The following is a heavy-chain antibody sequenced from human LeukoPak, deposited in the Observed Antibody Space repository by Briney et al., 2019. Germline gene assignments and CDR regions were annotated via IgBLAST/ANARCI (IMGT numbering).Heavy chain of an antibody. J-gene: IGHJ4*02. CDR1: GLAFSDYG. D-gene: IGHD3-22*01. CDR3: ARERDSSGYFDS. CDR2: IWYDGSKI. V-gene: IGHV3-33*01. Sequence: GGSLRLSCAASGLAFSDYGMHWVRQTPGKGLVWVALIWYDGSKIYYADSVRGRFTISRDNSRNTLFLQMNSLRAEDTAVYYCARERDSSGYFDSWGQGTLVTVSS.